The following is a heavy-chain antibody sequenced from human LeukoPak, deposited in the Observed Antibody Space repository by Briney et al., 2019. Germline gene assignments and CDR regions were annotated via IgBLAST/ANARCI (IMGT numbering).Heavy chain of an antibody. CDR1: GGSFSGYY. V-gene: IGHV4-34*01. CDR2: INHSGST. Sequence: SETLSLTCAVYGGSFSGYYWSWIRQPPGKGLEWIGEINHSGSTNYSPSLKSQVTISVDTSKNQFSLKLSSVTAADTAVYYCASSGYGYGDFQYLYYWGQGTLVTVSS. CDR3: ASSGYGYGDFQYLYY. D-gene: IGHD4-17*01. J-gene: IGHJ4*02.